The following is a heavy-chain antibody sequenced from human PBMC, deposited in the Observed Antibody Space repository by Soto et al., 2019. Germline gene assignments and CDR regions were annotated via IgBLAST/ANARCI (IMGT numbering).Heavy chain of an antibody. J-gene: IGHJ6*02. Sequence: GQSLKISCQGSGYTFSNNWISWVRHKPGQGLARTCTIDPSGSYTDYSPSFHGHVSLSVDKSVSTAYLQWSSLKASDSAIYYCARNMITFGGTPTSSEGDFGMDVWGHGTAVTAP. CDR3: ARNMITFGGTPTSSEGDFGMDV. V-gene: IGHV5-10-1*01. D-gene: IGHD3-16*01. CDR2: IDPSGSYT. CDR1: GYTFSNNW.